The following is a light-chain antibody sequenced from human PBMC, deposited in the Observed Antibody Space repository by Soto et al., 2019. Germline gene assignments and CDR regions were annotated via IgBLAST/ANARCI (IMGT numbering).Light chain of an antibody. CDR3: QQPSNWPLT. J-gene: IGKJ3*01. CDR1: QSVSSY. V-gene: IGKV3-11*01. Sequence: EIVLTQSPATLSLSPGERATLSCRASQSVSSYLAWFQQKAGQAPRLLIYDASNRATGIPARFSGSGSGTDCSLTISSLEPEDFAIYFCQQPSNWPLTFGPGTKVDIK. CDR2: DAS.